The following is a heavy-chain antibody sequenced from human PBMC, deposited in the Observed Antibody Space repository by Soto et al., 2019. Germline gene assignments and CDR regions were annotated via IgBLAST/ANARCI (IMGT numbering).Heavy chain of an antibody. Sequence: SETLSLTCTVSGGSISSYYWSWIRQPPGKGLEWIWYIYYSGSTNYNPSLKSRVAISVDTSKKQFSLKLSSVTAADTAVYYCARTYGGYSPPLGLXWGQGTLFTVSX. J-gene: IGHJ4*02. D-gene: IGHD5-12*01. V-gene: IGHV4-59*01. CDR3: ARTYGGYSPPLGLX. CDR1: GGSISSYY. CDR2: IYYSGST.